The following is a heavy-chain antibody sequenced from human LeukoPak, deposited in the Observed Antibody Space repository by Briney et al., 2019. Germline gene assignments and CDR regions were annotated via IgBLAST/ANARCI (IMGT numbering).Heavy chain of an antibody. CDR1: GFTVSSSY. D-gene: IGHD3-9*01. Sequence: PGGTLRLSCTASGFTVSSSYMTWVRQAPGKGLEWVTDISGSGGSTYYADSVKGRYTISRDNSKNTLHLQKNSLRAEDTAVYHCAKFPLRYFDWVSTFDYWGQGTLLTVSS. CDR2: ISGSGGST. V-gene: IGHV3-23*01. CDR3: AKFPLRYFDWVSTFDY. J-gene: IGHJ4*02.